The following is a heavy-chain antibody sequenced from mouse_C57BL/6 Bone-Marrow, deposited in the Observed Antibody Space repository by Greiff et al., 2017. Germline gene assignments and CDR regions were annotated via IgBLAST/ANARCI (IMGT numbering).Heavy chain of an antibody. V-gene: IGHV1-81*01. D-gene: IGHD2-3*01. Sequence: VQLQQSGAELARPGASVKLSCKASGYTFTSYGISWVKQRTGQGLEWIGEIYPRSGNTYYNEKFKGKATLTADKSSSTAYMELRSLTSEDSAVYFCARSKWLLLYFDVWGTGTTVTVSS. CDR3: ARSKWLLLYFDV. CDR1: GYTFTSYG. J-gene: IGHJ1*03. CDR2: IYPRSGNT.